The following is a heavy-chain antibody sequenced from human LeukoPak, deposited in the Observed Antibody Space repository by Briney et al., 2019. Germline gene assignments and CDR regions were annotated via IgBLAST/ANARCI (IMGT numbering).Heavy chain of an antibody. J-gene: IGHJ4*02. CDR2: INHSGST. CDR3: ARVGGYSYGTDDY. D-gene: IGHD5-18*01. CDR1: GGSFSGYY. V-gene: IGHV4-34*01. Sequence: PSETLSLTCAVYGGSFSGYYWSWIRQPPGKGLEWIGEINHSGSTDYNPSLKSRVTISVDTSKNQFSLKLSSVTAADTAVYYCARVGGYSYGTDDYWDQGTLVTVSS.